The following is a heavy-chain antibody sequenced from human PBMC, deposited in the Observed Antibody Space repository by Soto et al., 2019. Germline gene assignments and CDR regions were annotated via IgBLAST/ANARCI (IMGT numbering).Heavy chain of an antibody. Sequence: GGSLRLSCTASGFTFGDYAMSWFRQAPGKGLEWVGFIRSKAYGGTTEYAASVKGRFTISRDDSKSIAYLQMNSLKTEDTAVYYCTRDQEYSSSGFDYWGQGTLVTVSS. CDR3: TRDQEYSSSGFDY. CDR2: IRSKAYGGTT. V-gene: IGHV3-49*03. CDR1: GFTFGDYA. J-gene: IGHJ4*02. D-gene: IGHD6-6*01.